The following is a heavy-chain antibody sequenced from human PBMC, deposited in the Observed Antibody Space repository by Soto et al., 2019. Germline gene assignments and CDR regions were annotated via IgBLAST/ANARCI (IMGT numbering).Heavy chain of an antibody. V-gene: IGHV3-9*01. CDR1: GFTFDDYV. Sequence: EVQLVESGGGLVQPGRSLRLSCAASGFTFDDYVMHWVRQAPGKGLEWVSGISWNSGSIGYADSVKGRFTISRDNAKNSLYLQMNSLRAEDTALYYCAKDRLGNGDYIGFDYWGQGTLVTVSS. CDR2: ISWNSGSI. D-gene: IGHD4-17*01. CDR3: AKDRLGNGDYIGFDY. J-gene: IGHJ4*02.